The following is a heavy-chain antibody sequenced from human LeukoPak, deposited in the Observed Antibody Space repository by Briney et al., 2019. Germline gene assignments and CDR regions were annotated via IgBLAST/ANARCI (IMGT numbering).Heavy chain of an antibody. V-gene: IGHV1-69*13. CDR2: IIPIFGTA. CDR3: ARAGEGRAPISYYYYYYMDV. CDR1: GGTFSSYA. D-gene: IGHD2-15*01. Sequence: ASVKVSCKASGGTFSSYAISWVRQAPGQGLEWMGGIIPIFGTANYAQKFQGRVTITADESTSTAYMELSSLRSEDTAVYYCARAGEGRAPISYYYYYYMDVWGKGTTVTVSS. J-gene: IGHJ6*03.